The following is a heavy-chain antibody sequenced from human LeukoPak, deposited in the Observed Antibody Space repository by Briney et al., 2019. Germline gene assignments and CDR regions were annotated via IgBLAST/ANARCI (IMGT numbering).Heavy chain of an antibody. D-gene: IGHD6-13*01. CDR1: GYTFTGYY. Sequence: ASVKVSCKASGYTFTGYYMHWVRQAPGQGLEWMGWINPNSGGTNYAQKLQGRVTMTTDTSTSTAYMELRSLRSDDTAVYYCARASSSSWYSPFDYWGQGTLVTVSS. J-gene: IGHJ4*02. CDR2: INPNSGGT. V-gene: IGHV1-2*02. CDR3: ARASSSSWYSPFDY.